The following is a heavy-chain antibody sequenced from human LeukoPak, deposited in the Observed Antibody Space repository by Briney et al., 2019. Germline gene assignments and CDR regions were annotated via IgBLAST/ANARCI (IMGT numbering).Heavy chain of an antibody. V-gene: IGHV3-48*03. CDR3: ARDQTDYETLTGYLFFDY. CDR2: ISSSGSSI. J-gene: IGHJ4*02. CDR1: GFTFSSYE. Sequence: PGGSLRLSCVVSGFTFSSYEMNWVRQAPGKGLEWLSHISSSGSSIQYADSVKGRFTISRDNAKNSLYLQMNSLRAEDTAVYYCARDQTDYETLTGYLFFDYWGQGTLVTVSS. D-gene: IGHD3-9*01.